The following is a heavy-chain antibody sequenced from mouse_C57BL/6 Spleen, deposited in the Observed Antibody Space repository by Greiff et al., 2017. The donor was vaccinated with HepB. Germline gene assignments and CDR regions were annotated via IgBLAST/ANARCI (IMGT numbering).Heavy chain of an antibody. V-gene: IGHV1-78*01. CDR1: GYTFTDHT. D-gene: IGHD1-1*01. CDR3: ASYYGSSYEYYAMDY. CDR2: IYPRDGST. J-gene: IGHJ4*01. Sequence: QVQLQQSDAELVKPGASVKISCKVSGYTFTDHTIHWMKQRPEQGLEWIGYIYPRDGSTKYNEKFKGKATLTADKSSSTAYMQLNSLTSEDSAVYFWASYYGSSYEYYAMDYWGQGTSVTVSS.